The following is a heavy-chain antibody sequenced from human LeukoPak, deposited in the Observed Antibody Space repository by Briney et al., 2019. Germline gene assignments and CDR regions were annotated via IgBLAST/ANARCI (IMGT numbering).Heavy chain of an antibody. V-gene: IGHV3-23*01. CDR1: GFTFSSYA. D-gene: IGHD3-10*01. Sequence: GGSLRLSCAASGFTFSSYAMSWVRQAPGKGLEWVSAISGSGGSTYYADSVKGRFTISRDNAKNSLYLQMNSMRAEDTAVYYCARDYGSGHRWFDPWGQGTLVTVSS. J-gene: IGHJ5*02. CDR2: ISGSGGST. CDR3: ARDYGSGHRWFDP.